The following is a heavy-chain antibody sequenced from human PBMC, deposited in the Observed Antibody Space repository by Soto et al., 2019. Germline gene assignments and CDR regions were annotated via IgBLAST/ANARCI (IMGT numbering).Heavy chain of an antibody. V-gene: IGHV3-30*18. CDR2: ISYDGSNK. D-gene: IGHD3-9*01. CDR3: AKEIRYFDWFHYYYYGMDV. J-gene: IGHJ6*02. CDR1: GFTFSSYG. Sequence: GGSLRLSCAASGFTFSSYGMHWVRQAPGKGLEWVAVISYDGSNKYYADSVKGRFTISRDNSKNTLYLQMNSLRVEDTAVYYCAKEIRYFDWFHYYYYGMDVWGQGTTVTVSS.